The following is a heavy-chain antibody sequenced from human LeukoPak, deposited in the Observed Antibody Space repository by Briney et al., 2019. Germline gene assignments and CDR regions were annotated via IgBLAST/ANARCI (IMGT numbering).Heavy chain of an antibody. D-gene: IGHD2-2*02. V-gene: IGHV1-2*02. CDR2: INPNSGGT. Sequence: ASVKVSCKASGYTLTDYYLHWVRQAPGQGLKWMGWINPNSGGTNYAQKFQGRVTMTRDTSISTAYMELSRLRSDDTAVCYCARDARYCSSTSCYIQLKTFDYWGQGTLVTVSS. CDR1: GYTLTDYY. CDR3: ARDARYCSSTSCYIQLKTFDY. J-gene: IGHJ4*02.